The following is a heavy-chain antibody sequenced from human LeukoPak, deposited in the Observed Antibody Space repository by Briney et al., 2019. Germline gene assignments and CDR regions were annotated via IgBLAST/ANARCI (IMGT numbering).Heavy chain of an antibody. CDR2: ISSSGTPI. D-gene: IGHD5-18*01. J-gene: IGHJ6*02. CDR3: ARVWDTGPVYYYYGMDV. CDR1: GFTFSSYE. Sequence: PGGSLRLSCAASGFTFSSYEMTWVRQAPGRGLEWVSFISSSGTPIYYADSVKGRFTISRDNSKNTLYLQMNSLRAEDTAVYYCARVWDTGPVYYYYGMDVWGQGTTVTVSS. V-gene: IGHV3-48*03.